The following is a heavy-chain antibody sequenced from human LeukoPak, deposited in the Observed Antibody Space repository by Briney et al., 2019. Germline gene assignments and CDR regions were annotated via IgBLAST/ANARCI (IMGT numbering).Heavy chain of an antibody. CDR3: AKDSFSGDILTGFYYYYMDV. Sequence: QTGGSLRLSCAASGFTVSSNYMSWVRQAPGKGLEWVSSITSSSTYTFYADSVKGRFTISRDNSKNTLYLQMNSLRAEDTAVYYCAKDSFSGDILTGFYYYYMDVWGKGTTVTVSS. CDR1: GFTVSSNY. CDR2: ITSSSTYT. V-gene: IGHV3-66*03. D-gene: IGHD3-9*01. J-gene: IGHJ6*03.